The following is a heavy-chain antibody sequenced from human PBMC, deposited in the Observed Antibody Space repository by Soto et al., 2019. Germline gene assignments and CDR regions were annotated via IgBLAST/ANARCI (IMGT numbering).Heavy chain of an antibody. CDR2: ISAYNGNT. J-gene: IGHJ4*02. Sequence: ASVKVSCKASGYTFTSYGISWVRQAPGQGLEWMGWISAYNGNTNYAQKLQGRVTMTTDTSTSTAYMELRSLRSDDTAVYYCARSARVYDFCSGYPFDYWGQGTLVTVSS. D-gene: IGHD3-3*01. CDR3: ARSARVYDFCSGYPFDY. V-gene: IGHV1-18*04. CDR1: GYTFTSYG.